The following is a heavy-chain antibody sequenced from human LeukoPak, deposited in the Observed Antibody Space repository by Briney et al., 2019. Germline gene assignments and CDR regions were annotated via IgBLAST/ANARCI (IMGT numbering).Heavy chain of an antibody. D-gene: IGHD6-13*01. J-gene: IGHJ4*02. CDR1: GFTVSSNH. V-gene: IGHV3-66*04. Sequence: PGGSLRLSCAASGFTVSSNHMSWVRQAPGEGLVWVSVIYSGGTTYYADSVKGRFTISRDNSKNTLYLQMNSLRAEDTAVYYCARLSSSWSEAFDYWGQGTLVTVSS. CDR3: ARLSSSWSEAFDY. CDR2: IYSGGTT.